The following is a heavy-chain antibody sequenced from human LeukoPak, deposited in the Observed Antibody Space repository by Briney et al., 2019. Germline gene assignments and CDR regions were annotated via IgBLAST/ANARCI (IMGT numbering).Heavy chain of an antibody. Sequence: PLRLSCAASGFPFDDYAMHWVRQAPGKGLEWVSGISWNSGSIGYADSVKGRFTISRDNAKNSLYLQMNSLRAEDTALYYCAKDRAHCSGGSCYSRAHDAFDIWGQGTMVTVSS. V-gene: IGHV3-9*01. CDR1: GFPFDDYA. CDR2: ISWNSGSI. J-gene: IGHJ3*02. CDR3: AKDRAHCSGGSCYSRAHDAFDI. D-gene: IGHD2-15*01.